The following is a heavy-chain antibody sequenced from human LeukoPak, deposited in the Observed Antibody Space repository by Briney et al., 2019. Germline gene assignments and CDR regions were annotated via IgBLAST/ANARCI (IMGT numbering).Heavy chain of an antibody. Sequence: SETLSLTCTVSGGSISTYYWTWIRQPPGKGLEWIGSIYDSGSTYYNPSLKSRVTISVDTSKNQFSLKLNSVTAADTAVYYCARHYGPWGQGTLVTVSS. J-gene: IGHJ5*02. D-gene: IGHD3-10*01. CDR1: GGSISTYY. V-gene: IGHV4-39*01. CDR3: ARHYGP. CDR2: IYDSGST.